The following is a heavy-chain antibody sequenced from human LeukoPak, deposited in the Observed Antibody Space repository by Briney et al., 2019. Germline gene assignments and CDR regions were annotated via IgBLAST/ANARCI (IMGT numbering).Heavy chain of an antibody. J-gene: IGHJ4*02. CDR3: ARGHGDFDY. CDR1: GFTFSSYA. V-gene: IGHV3-23*01. CDR2: ISGRGGST. Sequence: PGGSLRLSCAASGFTFSSYAMSWVRQVPGKGLEWVSGISGRGGSTFYADSVKGRFTISRDNSKNTLYLQMNSLRAEDTAVYYCARGHGDFDYWGQGTLVTVSS. D-gene: IGHD3-10*01.